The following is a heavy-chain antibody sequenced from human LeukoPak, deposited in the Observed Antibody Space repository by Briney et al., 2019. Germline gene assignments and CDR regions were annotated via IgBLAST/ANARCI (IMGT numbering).Heavy chain of an antibody. D-gene: IGHD3-9*01. J-gene: IGHJ4*02. CDR2: IKTKSEGGTK. V-gene: IGHV3-15*07. Sequence: GGSLRLSCAASGFTFSKAWMNWVRQAPGKGLEWVGRIKTKSEGGTKDYAAPVRGRFTISRDDSENTLYLQMNSLKTEDTALYYCSTDQGGDILTGCWGQGTLVTVSS. CDR3: STDQGGDILTGC. CDR1: GFTFSKAW.